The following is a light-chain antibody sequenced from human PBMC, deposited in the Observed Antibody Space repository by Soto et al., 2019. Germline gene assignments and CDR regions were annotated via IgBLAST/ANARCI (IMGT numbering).Light chain of an antibody. V-gene: IGKV1-5*01. CDR2: DAS. J-gene: IGKJ5*01. CDR1: QSINNR. CDR3: QQSYSTPIT. Sequence: IQMTQSPTTLSASIGDRVTITCRASQSINNRLAWYQQMPGKAPNLLIYDASSLESGVPSRFRGSGSETDFTLTISSLQPEDFATYYCQQSYSTPITFGQGTRLEIK.